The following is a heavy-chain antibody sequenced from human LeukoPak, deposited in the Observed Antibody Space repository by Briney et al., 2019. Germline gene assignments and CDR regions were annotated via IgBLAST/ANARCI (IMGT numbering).Heavy chain of an antibody. CDR2: ISSSSSYI. CDR1: GFTFSSYS. D-gene: IGHD2-15*01. Sequence: GGSLRLSCAASGFTFSSYSMNWVRQAPGKGLEWVSSISSSSSYIYYADSVKGRFTISRDNSKNTLYLQMNSLRAEDTAVYYCAKLTVDIVVVVAATGLSDYWRQGTLVTVSS. J-gene: IGHJ4*02. CDR3: AKLTVDIVVVVAATGLSDY. V-gene: IGHV3-21*04.